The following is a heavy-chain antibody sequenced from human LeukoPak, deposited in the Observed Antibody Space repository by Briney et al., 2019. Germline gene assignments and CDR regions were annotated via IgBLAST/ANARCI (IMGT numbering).Heavy chain of an antibody. D-gene: IGHD6-13*01. CDR2: IYTSGST. CDR1: GGSISSYY. Sequence: SETLSLTCTVSGGSISSYYWSWIRQPPGKGLEWIGYIYTSGSTNYNPSLKSRVTIPVDTSKNQFSLKLSSVTAADTAVYYCARAISSWANYYYYYYMDVWGKGTTVTVSS. CDR3: ARAISSWANYYYYYYMDV. V-gene: IGHV4-4*09. J-gene: IGHJ6*03.